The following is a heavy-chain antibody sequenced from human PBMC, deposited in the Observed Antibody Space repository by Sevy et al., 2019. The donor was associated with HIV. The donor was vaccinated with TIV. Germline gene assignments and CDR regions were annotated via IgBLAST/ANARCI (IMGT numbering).Heavy chain of an antibody. CDR1: GFTVSSNY. Sequence: GGSLRLSCAASGFTVSSNYMSWVRQAPGKGLEWVSVIYSGGSTYYADSVKGRFTISRDNSKNTVYLQMNSLRAEDTAVYYCVREGAVAAKEGENCWGQGTLVTVSS. CDR2: IYSGGST. CDR3: VREGAVAAKEGENC. V-gene: IGHV3-53*01. J-gene: IGHJ4*02. D-gene: IGHD6-19*01.